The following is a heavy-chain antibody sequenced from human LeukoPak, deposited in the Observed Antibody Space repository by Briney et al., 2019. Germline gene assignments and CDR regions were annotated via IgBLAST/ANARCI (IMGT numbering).Heavy chain of an antibody. CDR2: INPNSGGT. CDR1: GYTFTGYY. Sequence: ASVRVSCKASGYTFTGYYMHWVRQAPGQGLEWMGWINPNSGGTNYAQKFQGRVTMTRDTSISTAYMELSRLRSDDTAVYYCARERVLTRYCSSTSCYGRGFDPWGQGTLVTVSS. CDR3: ARERVLTRYCSSTSCYGRGFDP. J-gene: IGHJ5*02. V-gene: IGHV1-2*02. D-gene: IGHD2-2*01.